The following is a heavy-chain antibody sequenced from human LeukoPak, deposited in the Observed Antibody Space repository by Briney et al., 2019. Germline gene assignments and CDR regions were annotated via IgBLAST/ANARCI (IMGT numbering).Heavy chain of an antibody. CDR3: AKGNLLWFGASIFDY. V-gene: IGHV3-33*06. CDR1: GFTFSSYG. CDR2: IWYDGSNK. D-gene: IGHD3-10*01. J-gene: IGHJ4*02. Sequence: GGSLRLSCAASGFTFSSYGMHWVRQAPGKGLEWVAVIWYDGSNKYYADSVKGRFTISRDNSKNTLYLQMNSLRAEDTAVYYCAKGNLLWFGASIFDYWGQGTLVTVSS.